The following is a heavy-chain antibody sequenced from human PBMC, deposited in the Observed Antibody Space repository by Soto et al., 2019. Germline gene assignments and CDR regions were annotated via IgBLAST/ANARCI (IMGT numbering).Heavy chain of an antibody. CDR2: IYYSGST. Sequence: SETLSLTCTVSGGSISSYYWSWIRQPPGKGLEWIGYIYYSGSTNYNPSLKSRVTISVDTFKNQFSLKLSSVTAADTAVYYCARGYDYSNEDWFDPWGQGTLVTVSS. D-gene: IGHD4-4*01. V-gene: IGHV4-59*01. J-gene: IGHJ5*02. CDR1: GGSISSYY. CDR3: ARGYDYSNEDWFDP.